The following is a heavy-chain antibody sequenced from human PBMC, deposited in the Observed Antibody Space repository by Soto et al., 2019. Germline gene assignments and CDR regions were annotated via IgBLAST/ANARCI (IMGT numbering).Heavy chain of an antibody. Sequence: QVQLVQSGAEVKKSGASVKVSCKASGYTFTNYAMHWVRQAPGQRLEWMGGINAGNGNTKYSQQFQGRVTITRDTSASTAYMELSSLRSEDTAVYYCARAAYCGSDSCSDAFDIWGQGTVVTVSS. CDR2: INAGNGNT. CDR1: GYTFTNYA. J-gene: IGHJ3*02. D-gene: IGHD2-21*02. CDR3: ARAAYCGSDSCSDAFDI. V-gene: IGHV1-3*01.